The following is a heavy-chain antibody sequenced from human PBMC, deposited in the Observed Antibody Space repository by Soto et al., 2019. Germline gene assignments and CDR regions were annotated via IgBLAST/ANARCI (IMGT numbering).Heavy chain of an antibody. V-gene: IGHV3-48*03. J-gene: IGHJ6*02. D-gene: IGHD3-10*01. CDR3: ARVSLHYYGSGSYLDV. CDR1: GFTFSSYE. CDR2: ISSSGSTI. Sequence: GGSLRLSCAASGFTFSSYEMNWVRQAPGKGLEWVSYISSSGSTIYYADSVKGRFTISRDNAKNSLYLQMNSLRAEDTAVYYCARVSLHYYGSGSYLDVWGQGTTVTVS.